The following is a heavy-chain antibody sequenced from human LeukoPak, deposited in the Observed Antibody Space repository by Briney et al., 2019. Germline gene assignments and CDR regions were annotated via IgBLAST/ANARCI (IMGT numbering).Heavy chain of an antibody. CDR3: ARGERYGD. CDR1: GFKFSDHG. J-gene: IGHJ4*02. CDR2: ISPGSSII. Sequence: PGGPLRLSCVASGFKFSDHGMTWVRQAPGKGLEWVSYISPGSSIIYYADSMKGRFTISRDNAKNSVYLQMNSLRGEDTAVYYCARGERYGDWGQGTLVTVSS. V-gene: IGHV3-48*01. D-gene: IGHD1-1*01.